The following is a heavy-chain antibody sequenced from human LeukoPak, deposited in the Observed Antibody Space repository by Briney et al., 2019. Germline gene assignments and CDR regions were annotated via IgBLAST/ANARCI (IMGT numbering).Heavy chain of an antibody. Sequence: PGGSLRLSCAVSGFTFRNYWMYWVRRAPGEALVWVSRISGDGSTTTYADTVKGRFTISRDNAKNTLYLQMNSLRADDTAVYYCAREGDSSSSRGFDYWGQGTLVTVSS. CDR2: ISGDGSTT. D-gene: IGHD6-6*01. J-gene: IGHJ4*02. CDR3: AREGDSSSSRGFDY. CDR1: GFTFRNYW. V-gene: IGHV3-74*01.